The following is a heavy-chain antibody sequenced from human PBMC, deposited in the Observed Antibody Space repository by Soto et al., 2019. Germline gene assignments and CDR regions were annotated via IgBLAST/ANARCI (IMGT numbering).Heavy chain of an antibody. D-gene: IGHD3-3*01. CDR1: GFTFSSYS. CDR2: ISSSSSYI. Sequence: LRLSCAASGFTFSSYSMNWVRQAPGKGLEWVSSISSSSSYIYYADSVKGRFTISRDNAKNSLYLQMNSLRAEDTAVYYCAREEFYDFWSGSSRGHYYFDYWGQGALVTVSS. V-gene: IGHV3-21*01. CDR3: AREEFYDFWSGSSRGHYYFDY. J-gene: IGHJ4*02.